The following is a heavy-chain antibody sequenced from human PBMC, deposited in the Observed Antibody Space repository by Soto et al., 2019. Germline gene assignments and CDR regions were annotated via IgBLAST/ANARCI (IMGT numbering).Heavy chain of an antibody. Sequence: QVQLVQSGAEVKKPGSSVKVSCKASGGTFSSYAISWVRQAPGQGLEWMGGIIPIFGTANYAQKFQGRVTISADESTSTAYMGLSSLRSEDTAVYYCASPTKPLYYYYGMDVWGQGTTVTVSS. D-gene: IGHD1-1*01. CDR2: IIPIFGTA. CDR1: GGTFSSYA. J-gene: IGHJ6*02. V-gene: IGHV1-69*12. CDR3: ASPTKPLYYYYGMDV.